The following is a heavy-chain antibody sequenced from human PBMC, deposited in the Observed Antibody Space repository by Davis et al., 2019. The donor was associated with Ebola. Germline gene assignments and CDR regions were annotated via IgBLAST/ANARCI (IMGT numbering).Heavy chain of an antibody. J-gene: IGHJ4*02. Sequence: PSETLSLTCAVYGGSFSGYYWSWIRQPPGKGLEWIGEINHSGSTNYNPSLKSRVTISVDTSKNQFSLKLSSVTAADTAVYYCARASGGSYGKLDYWGQGTLVTVSS. CDR2: INHSGST. V-gene: IGHV4-34*01. D-gene: IGHD1-26*01. CDR1: GGSFSGYY. CDR3: ARASGGSYGKLDY.